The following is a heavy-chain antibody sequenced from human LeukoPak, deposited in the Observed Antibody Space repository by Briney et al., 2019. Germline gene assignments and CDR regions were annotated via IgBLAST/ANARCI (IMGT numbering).Heavy chain of an antibody. D-gene: IGHD2-21*02. CDR3: ARELHIVVVTAMPPNAFDI. J-gene: IGHJ3*02. Sequence: PVASVKVSCKASGGTFSSYAISWVRQAPGQGLEWMGRIIPILGIANYAQKFQGRVTITADKSTSTAYMELSSLRSEDTAVYYCARELHIVVVTAMPPNAFDIWGQGTMVTVSS. V-gene: IGHV1-69*04. CDR1: GGTFSSYA. CDR2: IIPILGIA.